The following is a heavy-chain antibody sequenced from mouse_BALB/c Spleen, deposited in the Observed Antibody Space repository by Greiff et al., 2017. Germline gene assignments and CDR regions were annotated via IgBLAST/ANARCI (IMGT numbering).Heavy chain of an antibody. Sequence: EVMLVESGGGLVKPGGSLKLSCAASGFAFSSYDMSWVRQTPEKRLEWVAYISSGGGSTYYPDTVKGRFTISRDNAKNTLYLQMSSLKSEDTAMYYCARKNYYGSSPFFDYWGQGTTLTVSS. D-gene: IGHD1-1*01. CDR2: ISSGGGST. CDR3: ARKNYYGSSPFFDY. CDR1: GFAFSSYD. V-gene: IGHV5-12-1*01. J-gene: IGHJ2*01.